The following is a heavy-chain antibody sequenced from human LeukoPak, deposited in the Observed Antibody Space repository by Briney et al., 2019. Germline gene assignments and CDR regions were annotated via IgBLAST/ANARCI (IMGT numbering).Heavy chain of an antibody. J-gene: IGHJ5*02. D-gene: IGHD7-27*01. Sequence: PSETLSLTCAVYGGSFSGYYWSWIRQPPGKGLEWIGEINHSGSTNYNPSLKSRVTISVDTSKNQFSLKLSSVTAADTAVYYCASLTGLAYNWFDPWGQGTLVTVSS. CDR3: ASLTGLAYNWFDP. V-gene: IGHV4-34*01. CDR1: GGSFSGYY. CDR2: INHSGST.